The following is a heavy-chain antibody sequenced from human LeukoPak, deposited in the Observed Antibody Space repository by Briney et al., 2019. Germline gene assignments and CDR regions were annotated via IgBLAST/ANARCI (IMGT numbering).Heavy chain of an antibody. CDR1: GGSISSGDYY. V-gene: IGHV4-30-4*01. CDR3: ATGYGDFRVEGRYFYS. D-gene: IGHD4-17*01. CDR2: IYYSGST. Sequence: SETLSLTCTVSGGSISSGDYYWSWIRQPPGKGLEWIGYIYYSGSTYYNPSLKSRVTISVDLSKNHFSLNLNSVTAADTAVYYCATGYGDFRVEGRYFYSWGQGTLVTVSS. J-gene: IGHJ4*02.